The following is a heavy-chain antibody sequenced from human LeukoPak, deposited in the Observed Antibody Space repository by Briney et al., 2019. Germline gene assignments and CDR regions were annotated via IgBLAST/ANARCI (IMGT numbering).Heavy chain of an antibody. CDR1: GFTVSDNY. J-gene: IGHJ5*02. D-gene: IGHD3-10*01. CDR2: IYANGNT. Sequence: GGSLRLSCAVSGFTVSDNYITWVRQAPGKGLEWVSVIYANGNTYYGDSMQGRLTISRDKSKNTVFLQMNSLRVKDTAMYYCARVGEGELGNWFDPWGQGTLVTVSS. CDR3: ARVGEGELGNWFDP. V-gene: IGHV3-53*01.